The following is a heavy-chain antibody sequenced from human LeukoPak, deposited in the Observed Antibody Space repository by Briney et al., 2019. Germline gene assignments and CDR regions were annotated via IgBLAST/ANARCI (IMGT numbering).Heavy chain of an antibody. Sequence: PGGSLRLSCAAPGFTFSDYYMSWIRQAPGKGVEWVSYISGGSSNTNYADSVRGRFTASRDNAKNSLYLQMNSLRAEDTAVYYCARKGRSWFNDFDYWGQGTPVTVSS. CDR1: GFTFSDYY. CDR2: ISGGSSNT. J-gene: IGHJ4*02. CDR3: ARKGRSWFNDFDY. D-gene: IGHD6-13*01. V-gene: IGHV3-11*06.